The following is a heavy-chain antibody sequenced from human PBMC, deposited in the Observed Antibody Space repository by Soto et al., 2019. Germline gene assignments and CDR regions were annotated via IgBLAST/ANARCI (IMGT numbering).Heavy chain of an antibody. CDR1: GGSFKSGSYS. D-gene: IGHD6-19*01. Sequence: PSETLSLTCTVSGGSFKSGSYSWSWIRQPPGKGLEWIGYVSYSGSTDYHPSLKSRVSISIDTSKNQFSLKMISVTAADTAVYYCARHGSDSGWIFFDPWGQGALVTVSS. J-gene: IGHJ5*02. V-gene: IGHV4-61*01. CDR3: ARHGSDSGWIFFDP. CDR2: VSYSGST.